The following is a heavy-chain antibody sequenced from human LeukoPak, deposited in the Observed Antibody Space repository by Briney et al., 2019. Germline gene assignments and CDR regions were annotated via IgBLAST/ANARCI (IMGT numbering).Heavy chain of an antibody. Sequence: SETLSLTCTVSGGSISSNYWSWVRQPPGKGLEWIGYIDYSGSTNYIPSLKSRVTISVDTSKNQFSLKLSSVTAADTAVYYCAREGSLRFHFDYWGQGTLVTVSS. CDR2: IDYSGST. CDR1: GGSISSNY. V-gene: IGHV4-59*01. D-gene: IGHD3-10*01. J-gene: IGHJ4*02. CDR3: AREGSLRFHFDY.